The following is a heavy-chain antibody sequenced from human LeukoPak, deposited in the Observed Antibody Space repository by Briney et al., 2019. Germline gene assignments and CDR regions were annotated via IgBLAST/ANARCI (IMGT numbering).Heavy chain of an antibody. V-gene: IGHV1-2*02. CDR3: ARGDHIRSSWYHWFDH. J-gene: IGHJ5*02. Sequence: ASVKVSCKASGYTFTCYYMHWVRQAPGQGLEWMGWINPNSGGTNYAQKFQGRVTMTRDTSISTAYMELSRLRSDDTAVYYCARGDHIRSSWYHWFDHWGQGTLVTVSS. CDR1: GYTFTCYY. D-gene: IGHD6-13*01. CDR2: INPNSGGT.